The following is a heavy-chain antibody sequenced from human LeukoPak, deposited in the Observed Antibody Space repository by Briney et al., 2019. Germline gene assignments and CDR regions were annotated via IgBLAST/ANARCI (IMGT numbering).Heavy chain of an antibody. CDR3: AKEVGRFSGWYLGY. CDR1: GFTFSSYG. J-gene: IGHJ4*02. V-gene: IGHV3-30*02. CDR2: IRYDGSNK. Sequence: PGGSLRLSCAASGFTFSSYGMHWVRQAPGKGLEWVAFIRYDGSNKYYADSVKGRFTISRDNSKNTLYLQMNSLRAEDTAVYYCAKEVGRFSGWYLGYWGQGTLVTVSS. D-gene: IGHD6-19*01.